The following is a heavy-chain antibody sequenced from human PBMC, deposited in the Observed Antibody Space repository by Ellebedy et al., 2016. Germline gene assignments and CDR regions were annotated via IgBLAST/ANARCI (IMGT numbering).Heavy chain of an antibody. CDR2: IIPVFGTA. V-gene: IGHV1-69*13. Sequence: SVKVSCKASGGTFSSYAISWVRQAPGQGLEWMGGIIPVFGTANYAQKFQGRVTITADESTSTAYMELSSLRSEDTAVYYCATDLMVRGVIRVGAFDIWGQGTMVTVSS. J-gene: IGHJ3*02. D-gene: IGHD3-10*01. CDR1: GGTFSSYA. CDR3: ATDLMVRGVIRVGAFDI.